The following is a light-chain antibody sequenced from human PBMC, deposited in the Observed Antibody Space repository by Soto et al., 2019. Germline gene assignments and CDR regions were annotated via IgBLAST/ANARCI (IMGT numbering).Light chain of an antibody. Sequence: DVVMTQSPLSLPVTLGQPASISCRSSQSLVHSDGNTYLNWFQQRPGQSPRRLIYKVSNRASGVPDRFSGSGSGTNFTRKISRVEAEDVGVYYCMQGTHWPPYTFGQGTKLEIK. CDR3: MQGTHWPPYT. J-gene: IGKJ2*01. CDR1: QSLVHSDGNTY. CDR2: KVS. V-gene: IGKV2-30*02.